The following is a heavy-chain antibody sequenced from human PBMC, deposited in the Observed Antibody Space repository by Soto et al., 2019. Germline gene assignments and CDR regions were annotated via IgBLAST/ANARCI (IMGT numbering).Heavy chain of an antibody. V-gene: IGHV3-53*01. CDR1: GFTVTHSY. Sequence: EVQLVESGGGLVQPGGSLRLSCAASGFTVTHSYMNWVRQAPGKGLEWVSVIYSGDNTYYADSVKGRFAISRDNSKNTLYLQMNSLRAEDTAVYYCARSSKQWRHYCYYYGMVVWGQGTTVTVSS. CDR3: ARSSKQWRHYCYYYGMVV. D-gene: IGHD6-19*01. CDR2: IYSGDNT. J-gene: IGHJ6*02.